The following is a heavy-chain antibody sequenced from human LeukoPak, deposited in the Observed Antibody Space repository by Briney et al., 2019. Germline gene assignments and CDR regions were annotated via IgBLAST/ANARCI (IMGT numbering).Heavy chain of an antibody. D-gene: IGHD2-21*02. Sequence: GGPVRLSCAASGFTFDDYAMHWVRQAPGKGLEWVSLISGDGSSTYYADSVKGRFTISRDNSKNSLYLQMNSLRTEDTALYYCAKELAYCGGDCYSYFDYWGQGTLVTVSS. V-gene: IGHV3-43*02. CDR1: GFTFDDYA. CDR3: AKELAYCGGDCYSYFDY. CDR2: ISGDGSST. J-gene: IGHJ4*02.